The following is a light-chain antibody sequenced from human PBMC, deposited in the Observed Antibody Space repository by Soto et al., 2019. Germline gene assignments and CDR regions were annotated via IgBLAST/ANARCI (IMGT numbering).Light chain of an antibody. CDR3: QHLSTYPRT. J-gene: IGKJ1*01. V-gene: IGKV1-9*01. CDR2: AAS. Sequence: IQLTQSPSSLSASFGDRVTITCRASQGISSYLAWYQQRPGKAPELLIYAASTLQSGVSSRFSGSGSGTDFTLTISSLQPEDFATYYCQHLSTYPRTFGPGTKVEIK. CDR1: QGISSY.